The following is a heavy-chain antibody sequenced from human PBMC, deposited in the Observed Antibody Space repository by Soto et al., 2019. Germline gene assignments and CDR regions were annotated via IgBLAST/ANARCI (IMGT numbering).Heavy chain of an antibody. J-gene: IGHJ3*02. D-gene: IGHD3-22*01. Sequence: ASVKVSCKASGFTFTSSAVQWVRQARGQRLEWIGWIVVGSGNTNYAQKFQERVTITRDMSTSTAYMELSSLRSEDTAVYYCAAGIPSGYYGPYAFDIWGQGTMVTVSS. CDR2: IVVGSGNT. CDR1: GFTFTSSA. CDR3: AAGIPSGYYGPYAFDI. V-gene: IGHV1-58*01.